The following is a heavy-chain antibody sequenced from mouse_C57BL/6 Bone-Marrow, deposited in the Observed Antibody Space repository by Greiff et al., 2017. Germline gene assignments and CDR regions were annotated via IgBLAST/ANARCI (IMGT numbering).Heavy chain of an antibody. Sequence: EVKLVESGAELVKPGASVTLSCTASGFNIKDYYMHWVKQRTEQGLEWIGRIDPEDGETKYAPKFQGKATITADTSSNTAYLQLSSLTSEDTAVYYCALDDYGGGPWFAYWGQGTLVTVSA. CDR2: IDPEDGET. CDR3: ALDDYGGGPWFAY. D-gene: IGHD2-4*01. CDR1: GFNIKDYY. J-gene: IGHJ3*01. V-gene: IGHV14-2*01.